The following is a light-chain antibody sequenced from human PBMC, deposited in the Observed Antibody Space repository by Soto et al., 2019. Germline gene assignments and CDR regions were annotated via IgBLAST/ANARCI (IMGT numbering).Light chain of an antibody. Sequence: QAVVTQEPSFSVSPGRTVTLTCGLSSCSVCTSYYHKWYQQTPGQAPRTLIYNTNIPSSGVPDRFSGSIRENKAALTIKGAQADDDSDYYCQLYMGRGLLVFGGGTQLTVL. J-gene: IGLJ3*02. CDR2: NTN. V-gene: IGLV8-61*01. CDR3: QLYMGRGLLV. CDR1: SCSVCTSYY.